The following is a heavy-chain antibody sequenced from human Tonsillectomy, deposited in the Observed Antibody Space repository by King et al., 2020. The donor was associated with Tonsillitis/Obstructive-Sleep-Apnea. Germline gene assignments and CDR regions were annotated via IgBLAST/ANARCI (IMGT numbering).Heavy chain of an antibody. J-gene: IGHJ5*02. CDR3: AHSPSITDMTTVVGWFDP. CDR2: IYWDDDK. CDR1: GFSLSTSGVG. V-gene: IGHV2-5*02. Sequence: ITLKESGPTLVKPTQTLTLTCTFSGFSLSTSGVGVGWIRQPPGKALEWLALIYWDDDKRYSPSLKSRLTITKDTSKHQVVLTMTNMDPVDTATYYCAHSPSITDMTTVVGWFDPWGQGTLVTVSS. D-gene: IGHD4-23*01.